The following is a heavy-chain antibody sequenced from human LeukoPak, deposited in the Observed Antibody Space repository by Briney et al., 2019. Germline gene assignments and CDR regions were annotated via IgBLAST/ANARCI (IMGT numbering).Heavy chain of an antibody. Sequence: PPETLSLTCTVSGGSISSSSYYWSWIRQPAGKGLEWIGRIYTGGSTNYNPSLKSRVTMSVDTSKNQFSLKLSSVTAADTAVYYCARDSGSSKFDYWGQGTLVTVSS. J-gene: IGHJ4*02. CDR3: ARDSGSSKFDY. D-gene: IGHD3-10*01. CDR2: IYTGGST. CDR1: GGSISSSSYY. V-gene: IGHV4-61*02.